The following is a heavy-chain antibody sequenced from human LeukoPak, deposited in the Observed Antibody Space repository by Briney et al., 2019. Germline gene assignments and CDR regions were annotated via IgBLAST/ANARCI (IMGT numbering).Heavy chain of an antibody. CDR1: GFTLSSYW. Sequence: GGSLRLSCAASGFTLSSYWMSWVRQAPGKGLEWVANIEEDGSEKYYVDSVKGRFTISRDNAKNSLYLQMKSLRAEDTAVYYCARGLRGFDYWGQGTLVTVSS. CDR3: ARGLRGFDY. CDR2: IEEDGSEK. V-gene: IGHV3-7*01. J-gene: IGHJ4*02.